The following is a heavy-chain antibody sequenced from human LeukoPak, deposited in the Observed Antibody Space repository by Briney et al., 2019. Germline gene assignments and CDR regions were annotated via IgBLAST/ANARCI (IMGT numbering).Heavy chain of an antibody. Sequence: SETLSLTCAVYGGSFSGYYWSWIRQPPGKGLEWIGEINHSGSTNYNPSLKSRVTISVDTSKNQFSLKLSSVTAADTAVYYCARHFRVTPTIDYWGQGTLVTVSS. CDR3: ARHFRVTPTIDY. D-gene: IGHD2-21*02. V-gene: IGHV4-34*01. J-gene: IGHJ4*02. CDR2: INHSGST. CDR1: GGSFSGYY.